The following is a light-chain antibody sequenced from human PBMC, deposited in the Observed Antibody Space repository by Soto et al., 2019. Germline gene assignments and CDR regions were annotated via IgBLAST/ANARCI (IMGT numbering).Light chain of an antibody. V-gene: IGLV1-40*01. CDR2: GNN. Sequence: QSLLTQPPSVSGAPGQRVTISCTGSSSNIGAGYDVHWYHQLPGTAPKLLIYGNNNRPSGVPDRFSGSRSGTSASLAITGLQAEHEADYYCQSYDSSLSVWVFGGGTKVTVL. CDR3: QSYDSSLSVWV. CDR1: SSNIGAGYD. J-gene: IGLJ3*02.